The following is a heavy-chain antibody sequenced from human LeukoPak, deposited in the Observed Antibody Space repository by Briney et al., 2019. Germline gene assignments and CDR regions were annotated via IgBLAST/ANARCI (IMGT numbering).Heavy chain of an antibody. Sequence: GGSLRLSCAASGFTFSNYLMHWVRQAPGKGLEYVSAISSNGGSTYYANSVQGRFTVSRDNSKNTLYLQMGSLRAEDTAVYYCVRPNTGWYYFDYWGQGTLVTVSS. D-gene: IGHD6-19*01. V-gene: IGHV3-64*01. CDR2: ISSNGGST. CDR3: VRPNTGWYYFDY. J-gene: IGHJ4*02. CDR1: GFTFSNYL.